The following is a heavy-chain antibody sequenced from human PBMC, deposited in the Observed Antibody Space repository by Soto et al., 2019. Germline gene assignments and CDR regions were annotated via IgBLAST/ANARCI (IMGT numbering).Heavy chain of an antibody. CDR3: ARADSFDAFDI. CDR2: IYHSGST. Sequence: SETLSLTCAVSGYSISSGYYWGWIRQPPGKGLEWIGSIYHSGSTYYNPSLKSRVTISVGTSKNQFSLKLSSVTAADTAVYYCARADSFDAFDIWGQGTMVT. J-gene: IGHJ3*02. V-gene: IGHV4-38-2*01. D-gene: IGHD3-22*01. CDR1: GYSISSGYY.